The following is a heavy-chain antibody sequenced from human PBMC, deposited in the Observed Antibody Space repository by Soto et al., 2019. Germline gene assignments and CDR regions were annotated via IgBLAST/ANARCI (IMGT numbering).Heavy chain of an antibody. J-gene: IGHJ4*02. CDR3: ARVARWIQLWTIDY. Sequence: SETLSLTCAVYGGSFSGYYWSWIRQPPGKGLEWIGEINHSGSTNYNPSLKSRVTISVDTSKNQFSLKLSSVTAADTAVYYCARVARWIQLWTIDYWGQGTLVTVSS. CDR2: INHSGST. D-gene: IGHD5-18*01. V-gene: IGHV4-34*01. CDR1: GGSFSGYY.